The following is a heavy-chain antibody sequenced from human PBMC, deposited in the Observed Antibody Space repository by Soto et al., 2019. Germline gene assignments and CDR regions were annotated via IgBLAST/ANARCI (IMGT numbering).Heavy chain of an antibody. J-gene: IGHJ6*02. CDR1: GFTFSSYS. CDR3: ARVVDYCDPYYYYGMDV. Sequence: EVPLVESGGGLVQPGGSLRLSCAASGFTFSSYSMNWVRQAPGKGLEWVSSISCSTSYIYYADSVKGRFTISRDNAKNSLYLQMNSLRAEDTAVYYCARVVDYCDPYYYYGMDVWGQGTTVTVSS. CDR2: ISCSTSYI. D-gene: IGHD3-22*01. V-gene: IGHV3-21*01.